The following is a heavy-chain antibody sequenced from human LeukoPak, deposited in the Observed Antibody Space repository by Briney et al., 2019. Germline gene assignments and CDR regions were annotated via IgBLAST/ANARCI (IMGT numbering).Heavy chain of an antibody. Sequence: PSETLSLTCTVSGGSISSYYWSWIRQPPGKGLEWIGYIYYSGSTNYNPSLKSRVTISVDTSKNQSSLKLSSVTAADTAVYYCARAVVRGVFDYWGQGTLVTVSS. V-gene: IGHV4-59*01. CDR3: ARAVVRGVFDY. J-gene: IGHJ4*02. CDR1: GGSISSYY. CDR2: IYYSGST. D-gene: IGHD2-2*01.